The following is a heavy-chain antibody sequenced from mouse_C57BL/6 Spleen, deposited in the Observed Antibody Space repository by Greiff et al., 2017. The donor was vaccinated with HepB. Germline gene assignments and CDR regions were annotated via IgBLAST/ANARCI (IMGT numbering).Heavy chain of an antibody. J-gene: IGHJ4*01. CDR1: GYTFTDYY. Sequence: EVQLQQSGPELVKPGASVKISCKASGYTFTDYYMNWVKQSHGKSLEWIGDINPNNGGTSYNQKFKGKATLTVDKSSSTAYMELRSLTSEDSAVYYCARRGLLRGAMDYWGQGTSVTVSS. V-gene: IGHV1-26*01. D-gene: IGHD1-1*01. CDR3: ARRGLLRGAMDY. CDR2: INPNNGGT.